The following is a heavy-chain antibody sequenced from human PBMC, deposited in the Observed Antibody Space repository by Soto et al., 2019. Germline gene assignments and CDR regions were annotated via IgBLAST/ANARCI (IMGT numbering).Heavy chain of an antibody. CDR2: VYHTGTT. CDR1: GDSIRSSS. CDR3: AIDMSVGSSWDEFYA. V-gene: IGHV4-59*01. D-gene: IGHD6-13*01. Sequence: SKTLSLTCTVSGDSIRSSSWSWVRQPPGRGLEWIGYVYHTGTTNSNPSLKSRVTISADTSKNLFSLKLVSVTPADTAVYFCAIDMSVGSSWDEFYAWGPGTLVTVS. J-gene: IGHJ5*02.